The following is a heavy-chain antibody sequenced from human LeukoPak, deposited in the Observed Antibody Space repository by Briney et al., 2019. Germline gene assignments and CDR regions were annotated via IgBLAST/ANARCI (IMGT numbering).Heavy chain of an antibody. CDR3: ARDGPDAFDI. V-gene: IGHV1-69*05. Sequence: ASVKVSCKASGGTFSSYAISWVRQAPGQGLEWMGGIIPIFGTANYAQKFQGRVTITTDESTSTAYMELSSLRSENTAVYYCARDGPDAFDIWGQGTMVTVSS. CDR1: GGTFSSYA. J-gene: IGHJ3*02. CDR2: IIPIFGTA.